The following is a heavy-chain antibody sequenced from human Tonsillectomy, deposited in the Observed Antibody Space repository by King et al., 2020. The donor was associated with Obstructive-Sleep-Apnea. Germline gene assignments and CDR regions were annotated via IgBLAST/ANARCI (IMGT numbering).Heavy chain of an antibody. D-gene: IGHD2-2*01. J-gene: IGHJ4*02. CDR1: GFTFSSYD. V-gene: IGHV3-30*04. CDR3: AREAFCTSSSCLDC. CDR2: ISYDGSDK. Sequence: QLVQSGGGVVQPGRSLRLSCAASGFTFSSYDMYWVRQAPGKGLEWVAVISYDGSDKYYADSVKGRFTISRDNSKNTLYLQMHSLRAEDTAVYFCAREAFCTSSSCLDCWGQGTLVTVSS.